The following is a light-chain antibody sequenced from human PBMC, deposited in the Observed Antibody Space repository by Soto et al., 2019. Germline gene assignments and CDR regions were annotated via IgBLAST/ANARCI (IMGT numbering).Light chain of an antibody. CDR1: SSNIGSNY. V-gene: IGLV1-47*02. CDR2: SID. Sequence: QSVLTQPPSASGTPGQRVTISCSGSSSNIGSNYVYWYQQLPGTAPKVLIYSIDQRPSGVPDRFSGSKSGTSASLAISGLQSEDEADYYCAVWDDSLSGLVFGTGTKVTVL. J-gene: IGLJ1*01. CDR3: AVWDDSLSGLV.